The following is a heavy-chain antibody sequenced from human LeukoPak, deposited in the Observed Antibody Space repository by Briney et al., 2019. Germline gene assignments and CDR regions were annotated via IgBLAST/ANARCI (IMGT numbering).Heavy chain of an antibody. D-gene: IGHD1-26*01. CDR2: INPNSGGT. J-gene: IGHJ6*02. CDR1: GYTFTGYY. V-gene: IGHV1-2*02. Sequence: ASVKVSCKASGYTFTGYYMHWVRQAPGQGLEWMGWINPNSGGTNYAQKFQGRVTMTRDTSISTAYMELSRLRSDDTAVYYCARVIRTTNYYYGMDVWGQGTTVTVSS. CDR3: ARVIRTTNYYYGMDV.